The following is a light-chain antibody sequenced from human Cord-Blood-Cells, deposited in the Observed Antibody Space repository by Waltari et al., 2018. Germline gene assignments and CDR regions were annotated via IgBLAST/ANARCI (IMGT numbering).Light chain of an antibody. V-gene: IGLV1-40*01. CDR1: SPNIRAGYD. CDR3: QSYDSSLSGYV. J-gene: IGLJ1*01. CDR2: GNS. Sequence: QSVLTQPPSVSGAPGQRVTISCPGSSPNIRAGYDVHGYQQLPGKAPKLLIYGNSNRPSGVPDRFSGSKSGTSASLAITGLQAEDEADYYCQSYDSSLSGYVFGTGTKVTVL.